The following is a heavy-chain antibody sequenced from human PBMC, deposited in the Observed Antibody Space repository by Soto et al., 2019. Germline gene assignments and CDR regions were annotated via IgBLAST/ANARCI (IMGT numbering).Heavy chain of an antibody. V-gene: IGHV4-4*02. CDR3: TRDKSSTTYYARGMDV. Sequence: PSETLSVTCVVSGGYIISNNCWSWVRKTPGKGLEWIGEIYHSGSTNYNPSLKSRVTISIDQSKNQFSLKVRSVTAADTAVYYCTRDKSSTTYYARGMDVWGQGTTVTVSS. CDR2: IYHSGST. J-gene: IGHJ6*02. CDR1: GGYIISNNC. D-gene: IGHD3-3*01.